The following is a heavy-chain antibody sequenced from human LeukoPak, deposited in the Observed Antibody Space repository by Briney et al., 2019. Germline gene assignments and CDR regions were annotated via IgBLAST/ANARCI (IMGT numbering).Heavy chain of an antibody. CDR2: ISSSGTTI. Sequence: PVGSLRLSCAASGFTFRSYEMNWVRQAPGKGQEWLSYISSSGTTIKYADSVKGRFTISRDNAKNSLYLQLNCLRAEDTAVYYCARHLRPSYSLPDYWGQGTLVTVSS. CDR1: GFTFRSYE. V-gene: IGHV3-48*03. J-gene: IGHJ4*02. D-gene: IGHD2-21*01. CDR3: ARHLRPSYSLPDY.